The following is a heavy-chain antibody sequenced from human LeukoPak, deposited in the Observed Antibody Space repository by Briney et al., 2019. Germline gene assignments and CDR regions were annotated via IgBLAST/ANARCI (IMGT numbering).Heavy chain of an antibody. CDR2: IFYSGTT. J-gene: IGHJ5*02. CDR1: GGSIRSYF. Sequence: PSETLSLTCTVSGGSIRSYFWSWIRQPPGKGLEWIGYIFYSGTTYYNPSLKSRVSISVDTSKNQFSLKLTSVTAADTAVYYCARHDYGGNSAWFDPWGQGTLDTVSS. D-gene: IGHD4-23*01. V-gene: IGHV4-59*08. CDR3: ARHDYGGNSAWFDP.